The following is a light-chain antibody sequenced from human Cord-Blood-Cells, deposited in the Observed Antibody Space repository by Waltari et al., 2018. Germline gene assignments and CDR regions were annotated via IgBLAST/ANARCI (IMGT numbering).Light chain of an antibody. J-gene: IGKJ1*01. Sequence: DIVMTQSPDSLAVSLGERATINCKSSQSVLYSSNDKNYLAWYQQKPGQPPKLLIYWASTRESRVPDRFSGSGSGTDFTLTSSSLEAEDVAVYDCQQYYSTPWTFGQGTKVEIK. V-gene: IGKV4-1*01. CDR2: WAS. CDR1: QSVLYSSNDKNY. CDR3: QQYYSTPWT.